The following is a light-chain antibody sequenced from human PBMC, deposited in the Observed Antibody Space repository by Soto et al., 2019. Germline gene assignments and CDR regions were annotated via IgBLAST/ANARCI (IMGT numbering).Light chain of an antibody. J-gene: IGKJ4*01. CDR2: GAS. CDR1: QSVSSN. CDR3: XXXXXXXXLT. Sequence: EIVMTQSPATLSVSPGERATLSCRASQSVSSNLAWYQQKPGQAPRLLIYGASTRATGIPARFSGSGSGTEFTLTISSLQSEDXXXXXXXXXXXXXXLTFGGGTKVEIK. V-gene: IGKV3-15*01.